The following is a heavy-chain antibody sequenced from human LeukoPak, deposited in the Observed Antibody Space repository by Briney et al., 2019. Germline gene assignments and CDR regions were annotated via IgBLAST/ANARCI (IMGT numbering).Heavy chain of an antibody. D-gene: IGHD2-2*01. CDR3: ARDGPYCTSTNCYFDY. Sequence: GGSLRLSCAASGFTFSSYAMGWVRQAPGKGLEWVSAISGSGGSTYYADSVKGRFTISRDNAKNSLFLQMNSLRAEDTAVYYCARDGPYCTSTNCYFDYWGQGTLVTVSS. V-gene: IGHV3-23*01. J-gene: IGHJ4*03. CDR1: GFTFSSYA. CDR2: ISGSGGST.